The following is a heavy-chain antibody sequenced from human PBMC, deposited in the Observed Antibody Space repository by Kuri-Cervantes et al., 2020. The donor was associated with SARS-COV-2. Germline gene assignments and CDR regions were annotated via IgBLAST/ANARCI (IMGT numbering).Heavy chain of an antibody. V-gene: IGHV4-34*01. CDR1: GGSFSGYY. CDR3: ARTHYATLLDI. CDR2: INHSGST. Sequence: SQTLSLTCAVYGGSFSGYYLSWIRQPPGKGLEWIGEINHSGSTNYNPSLKSRVTISVDTSKNQFSLKLSSVTAADTAVYYCARTHYATLLDIWGQGTMVTVSS. D-gene: IGHD2-2*01. J-gene: IGHJ3*02.